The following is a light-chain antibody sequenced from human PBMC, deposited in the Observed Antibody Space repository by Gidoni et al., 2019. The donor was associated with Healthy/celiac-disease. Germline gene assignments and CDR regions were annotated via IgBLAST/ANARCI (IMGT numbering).Light chain of an antibody. CDR1: QSISSW. V-gene: IGKV1-5*03. CDR3: QQYNSYST. J-gene: IGKJ2*01. Sequence: IQLTQSPSTLSASVGDRVTITCRARQSISSWLAWYQQKPGKAPKLQIYKTSSLESGVPSRFSGSGSGTEFTLTIRSLQPDDFATYYCQQYNSYSTFGQXTKLEIK. CDR2: KTS.